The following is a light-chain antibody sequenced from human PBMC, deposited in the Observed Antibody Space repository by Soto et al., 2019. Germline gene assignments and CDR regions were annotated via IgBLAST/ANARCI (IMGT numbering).Light chain of an antibody. CDR2: RNS. V-gene: IGLV1-40*01. Sequence: QSVLTQPPSVSVAPGQMVTLSCTGSSSNVGADFDVHWYQQVPGTAPKLLIYRNSNRPSGVPDRFSGSKSDTSASLAITGLQAEDEADYYCQSYDYRLNGWVFGTGTKLTVL. CDR1: SSNVGADFD. CDR3: QSYDYRLNGWV. J-gene: IGLJ1*01.